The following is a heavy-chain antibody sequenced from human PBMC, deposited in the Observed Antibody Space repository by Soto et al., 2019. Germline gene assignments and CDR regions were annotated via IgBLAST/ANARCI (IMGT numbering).Heavy chain of an antibody. CDR1: GFTFSSYG. J-gene: IGHJ6*02. Sequence: GGSLRLSCAASGFTFSSYGMHWVRQAPGKGLEWVAVIWYDGSNKYYADSVKGRFTISRDNSKNTLYLQMNSLRAEDTAVYYCARDYYDSSGPPLYGMDVWGQGTTVTVSS. CDR2: IWYDGSNK. V-gene: IGHV3-33*01. CDR3: ARDYYDSSGPPLYGMDV. D-gene: IGHD3-22*01.